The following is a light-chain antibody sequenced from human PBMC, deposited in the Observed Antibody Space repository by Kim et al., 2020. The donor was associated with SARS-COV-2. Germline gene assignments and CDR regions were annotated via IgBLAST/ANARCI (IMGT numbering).Light chain of an antibody. CDR1: QSINSY. Sequence: DIQMTQSPSSLSASVGDRVTITCRASQSINSYLNWYQQKPGKAPKFLIYAASSLQSGVPSRFSGSGSGTDFSLTISSLQPEDFATYYCQQNYSIPYAFGQGTKLEI. CDR3: QQNYSIPYA. V-gene: IGKV1-39*01. J-gene: IGKJ2*01. CDR2: AAS.